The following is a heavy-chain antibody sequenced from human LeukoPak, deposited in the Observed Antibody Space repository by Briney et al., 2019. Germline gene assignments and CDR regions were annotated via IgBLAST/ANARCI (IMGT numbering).Heavy chain of an antibody. V-gene: IGHV4-30-4*01. D-gene: IGHD3-10*01. Sequence: SETLSLTCTVSGVSISSGDYYWSWIRQPPGKGLEWIGYIYYSGSTYYNPSLKSRVTISIDTSKNQFSLKLSSVTAADTAVYYCARGSSDYWGQGTLVTVSS. CDR1: GVSISSGDYY. CDR3: ARGSSDY. J-gene: IGHJ4*02. CDR2: IYYSGST.